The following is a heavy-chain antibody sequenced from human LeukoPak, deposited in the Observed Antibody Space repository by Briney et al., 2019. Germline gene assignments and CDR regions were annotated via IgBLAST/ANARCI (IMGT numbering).Heavy chain of an antibody. J-gene: IGHJ6*02. D-gene: IGHD3-3*01. Sequence: SETLSLTCTVSGGSISTYYWCWIRQSTGKGLEWIGYISYSGSTNYNPSLKSRVTISVDRPKNQFSLKLSSVTAADTAVYYCVRGGRVVKSLFGMDVWGQGTTVTVSS. CDR1: GGSISTYY. V-gene: IGHV4-59*01. CDR3: VRGGRVVKSLFGMDV. CDR2: ISYSGST.